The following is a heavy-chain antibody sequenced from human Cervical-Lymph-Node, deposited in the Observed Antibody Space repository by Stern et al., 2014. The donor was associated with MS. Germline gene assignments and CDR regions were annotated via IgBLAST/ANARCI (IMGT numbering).Heavy chain of an antibody. CDR1: GGSMSSKH. CDR3: ARVTGRGTRQNWFDS. D-gene: IGHD1-26*01. CDR2: IYSDGST. V-gene: IGHV4-59*01. Sequence: QVQLQESGPGLVKPSETVYITCTVSGGSMSSKHWNWIRQPPGQGMEWIGYIYSDGSTNYNPPLKSRVIISLDTSTNQVSLSLTSVTAADTAVYYCARVTGRGTRQNWFDSWGQGTLVTVSS. J-gene: IGHJ5*01.